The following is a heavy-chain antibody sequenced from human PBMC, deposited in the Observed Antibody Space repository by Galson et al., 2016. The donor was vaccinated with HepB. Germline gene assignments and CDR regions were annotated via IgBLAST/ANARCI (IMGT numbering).Heavy chain of an antibody. CDR1: GYRFTDYW. D-gene: IGHD5-24*01. J-gene: IGHJ4*02. Sequence: QSGAEVKKPGESLKISCKASGYRFTDYWIGWVRQTPVTGLERMGVVQPGDSDTLSTPSFQGQVTISADRSIPPAYLQWRRLRASDTAMYYCVTRGDGYNVSDSWGQGTLVTVSS. CDR3: VTRGDGYNVSDS. V-gene: IGHV5-51*01. CDR2: VQPGDSDT.